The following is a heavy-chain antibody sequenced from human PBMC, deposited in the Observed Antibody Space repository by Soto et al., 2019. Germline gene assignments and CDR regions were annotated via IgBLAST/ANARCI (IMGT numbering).Heavy chain of an antibody. V-gene: IGHV1-2*04. CDR1: GGTFSSYA. CDR2: INPNSGGT. Sequence: ASVKVSCKAFGGTFSSYAISWVRQAPGQRLAWMGWINPNSGGTNYAQKFQGWVTMTRDTSISTAYMELSRLRSDDTAVYYCAREPEKYYSGSYYYYYGMDVWGQGTTVTVSS. J-gene: IGHJ6*02. CDR3: AREPEKYYSGSYYYYYGMDV. D-gene: IGHD1-26*01.